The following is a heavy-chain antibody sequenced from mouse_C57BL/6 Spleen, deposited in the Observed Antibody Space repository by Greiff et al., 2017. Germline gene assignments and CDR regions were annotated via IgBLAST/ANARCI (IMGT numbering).Heavy chain of an antibody. CDR1: GFTFSNYW. CDR2: IRLKSDNYAT. J-gene: IGHJ3*01. CDR3: TGDSYDYGQGY. Sequence: EVKVEESGGGLVQPGGSVKLSCVASGFTFSNYWMNWVSQSPEKGLEWVAQIRLKSDNYATHYAESVKGRFTISRDDSKSSVDLHMNNLRAEDTGIYYCTGDSYDYGQGYWGQETLVTVSA. D-gene: IGHD2-4*01. V-gene: IGHV6-3*01.